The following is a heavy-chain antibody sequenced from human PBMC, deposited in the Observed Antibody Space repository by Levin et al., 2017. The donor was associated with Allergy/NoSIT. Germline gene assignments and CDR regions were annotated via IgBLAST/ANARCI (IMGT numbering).Heavy chain of an antibody. V-gene: IGHV4-34*01. CDR1: GGSFSGYY. D-gene: IGHD2-15*01. Sequence: SETLSLTCAVYGGSFSGYYWSWIRQPPGKGLEWIGEINHSGSTNYNPSLKSRVTISVDTSKNQFSLKLSSVTAADTAVYYCARGKVARYWYFDLWGRGTPVTVSS. J-gene: IGHJ2*01. CDR3: ARGKVARYWYFDL. CDR2: INHSGST.